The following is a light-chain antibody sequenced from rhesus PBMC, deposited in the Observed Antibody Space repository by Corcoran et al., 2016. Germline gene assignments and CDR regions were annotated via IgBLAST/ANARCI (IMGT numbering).Light chain of an antibody. CDR1: QGISSW. CDR3: QQYSSRPLT. CDR2: KAS. J-gene: IGKJ4*01. Sequence: DIQMTQSPSSLSASVGDTVTISCRASQGISSWLAWYQQKPGKAPKLLIYKASNLQSGVPSRISGSGSGTDITLTISSLQSEDFATYYCQQYSSRPLTFVGGTKVERK. V-gene: IGKV1-22*01.